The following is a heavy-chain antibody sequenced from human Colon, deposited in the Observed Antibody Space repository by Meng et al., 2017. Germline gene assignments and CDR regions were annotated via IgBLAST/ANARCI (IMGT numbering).Heavy chain of an antibody. CDR3: ARERSPITRVRGDVDY. CDR1: GFTLGDYA. J-gene: IGHJ4*02. Sequence: GGSLRLSCSASGFTLGDYAMAWFRQAPGKGLEWVGFIRARGFGGTTEYAASAKGRFFISRDESKSTTYLQMNSLRIEDAAFYYCARERSPITRVRGDVDYWGQGTLVTVSS. CDR2: IRARGFGGTT. D-gene: IGHD3-10*01. V-gene: IGHV3-49*03.